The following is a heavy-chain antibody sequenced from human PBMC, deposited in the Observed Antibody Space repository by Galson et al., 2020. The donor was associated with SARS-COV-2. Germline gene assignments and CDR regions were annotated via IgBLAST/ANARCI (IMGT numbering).Heavy chain of an antibody. V-gene: IGHV1-46*01. CDR3: ARDSQGGNDYNYLLF. Sequence: GESLKISCKASGYPFTNYDINWVRQAPGQGLEWMGIINPSGGGTTYAQKFQGRVTMTRDTSTSTVYMELSSLRSEDTAVYYCARDSQGGNDYNYLLFWGQGTLVTVSS. CDR1: GYPFTNYD. D-gene: IGHD4-4*01. CDR2: INPSGGGT. J-gene: IGHJ4*02.